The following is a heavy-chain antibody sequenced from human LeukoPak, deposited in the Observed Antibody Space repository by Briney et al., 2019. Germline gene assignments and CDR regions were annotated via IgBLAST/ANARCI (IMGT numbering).Heavy chain of an antibody. D-gene: IGHD3-3*01. CDR2: ISGSGGST. CDR1: GFTFSSYA. V-gene: IGHV3-23*01. CDR3: ARGSFWSLQGWFDP. Sequence: PGGSLRLSCAASGFTFSSYAMSWVRQAPGKGLEWVSAISGSGGSTYYADSVKGRFTISRDNAKNTLYLQMNSLRAEDTAVYYCARGSFWSLQGWFDPWGQGTLVTVSS. J-gene: IGHJ5*02.